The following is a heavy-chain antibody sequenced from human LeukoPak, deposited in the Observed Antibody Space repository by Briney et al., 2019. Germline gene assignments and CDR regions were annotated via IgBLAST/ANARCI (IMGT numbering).Heavy chain of an antibody. D-gene: IGHD3-22*01. CDR1: GFTFSNYA. Sequence: GGSLRLSCAASGFTFSNYAISWVRQAPGKGLEWVSGINWNGGSTGYADSVKGRFTISRDNSKNTLYLQMNSLRAEDTAVYYCAKVPYYYDSSGYYSFDIWGQGTMVTVSS. CDR3: AKVPYYYDSSGYYSFDI. J-gene: IGHJ3*02. CDR2: INWNGGST. V-gene: IGHV3-20*04.